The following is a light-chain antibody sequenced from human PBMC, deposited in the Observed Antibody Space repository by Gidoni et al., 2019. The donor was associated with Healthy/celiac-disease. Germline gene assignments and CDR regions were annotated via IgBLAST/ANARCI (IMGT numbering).Light chain of an antibody. CDR2: AAS. J-gene: IGKJ1*01. Sequence: DIQMTQSPSSLSASVGDRVTITCRASQSISSYLNWYQHKPGKAPKLLIYAASSLQSGVPSRFSGSGSGTDFTLTISSLQPEDFATYYCQQSYSTPPFGQGTKVEIK. CDR1: QSISSY. V-gene: IGKV1-39*01. CDR3: QQSYSTPP.